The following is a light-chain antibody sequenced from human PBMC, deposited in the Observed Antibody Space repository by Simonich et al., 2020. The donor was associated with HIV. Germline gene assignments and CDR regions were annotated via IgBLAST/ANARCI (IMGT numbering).Light chain of an antibody. CDR1: ALPKKF. V-gene: IGLV3-10*01. Sequence: SYELTQPPSVSVSPGQTARITCSGDALPKKFAYWYQQKSGQAPVLVIYEDNKRPSGIPGRFSGSSSGTMATLTISGAQVEDEADYYCYSTDYSGNHMFGGGTKLTVL. CDR3: YSTDYSGNHM. CDR2: EDN. J-gene: IGLJ3*02.